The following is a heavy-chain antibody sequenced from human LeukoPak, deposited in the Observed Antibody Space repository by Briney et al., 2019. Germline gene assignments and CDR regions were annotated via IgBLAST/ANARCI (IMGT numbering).Heavy chain of an antibody. CDR2: IYHSGNT. J-gene: IGHJ4*02. D-gene: IGHD6-6*01. Sequence: SETLSLTCSVSGDSINSGHYYWAWIRQPPGKGLEWIGTIYHSGNTFYNLSLKSRLTISVDTSKNQFSLKLSSVTAADTAIYYCANSRDRSNIAARRFRVADRHFVYWGQGTLVTVSS. V-gene: IGHV4-39*01. CDR1: GDSINSGHYY. CDR3: ANSRDRSNIAARRFRVADRHFVY.